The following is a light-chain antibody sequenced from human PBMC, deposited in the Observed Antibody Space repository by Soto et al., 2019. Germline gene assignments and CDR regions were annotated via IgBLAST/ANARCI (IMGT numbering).Light chain of an antibody. J-gene: IGKJ1*01. CDR2: KVS. CDR3: QQYYGAWT. V-gene: IGKV1-5*03. CDR1: RSLSGW. Sequence: DFQMTQSPSTLSASVGDRVTITCRASRSLSGWLAWYQQKPGKAPKLLIYKVSTLESGVPSRFSGSGSGTEFTLTISSLQPDDSETYYCQQYYGAWTFGQGTKVEIK.